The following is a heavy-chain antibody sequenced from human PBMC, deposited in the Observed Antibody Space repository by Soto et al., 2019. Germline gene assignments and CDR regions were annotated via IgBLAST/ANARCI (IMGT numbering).Heavy chain of an antibody. CDR1: GYTFPGNY. V-gene: IGHV1-2*02. Sequence: ASVKGSFKASGYTFPGNYMHWVRQAPGQGLEWMAFINPTSGGTNYAQKFQGRVTMTRDTSISTAYMELSRLRSDDTAVYYRARGFIAVAGLDYWGQGTLVTVSS. CDR3: ARGFIAVAGLDY. J-gene: IGHJ4*02. CDR2: INPTSGGT. D-gene: IGHD6-19*01.